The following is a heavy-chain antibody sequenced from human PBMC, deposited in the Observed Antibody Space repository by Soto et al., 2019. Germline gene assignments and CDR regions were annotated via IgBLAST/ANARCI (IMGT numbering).Heavy chain of an antibody. CDR2: IIPIFGTA. CDR1: VGTFSSYA. J-gene: IGHJ4*02. CDR3: ARESRYCSGGSCYFLPGIDY. Sequence: QVQLVQSGAEVKKPGSSVKVSCKASVGTFSSYAISWVRQAPGQGLEWMGGIIPIFGTANYGQKFQGRVTITADESTSTAYMELSSLRSEDTAVYYCARESRYCSGGSCYFLPGIDYWGQGTLVTVSS. V-gene: IGHV1-69*12. D-gene: IGHD2-15*01.